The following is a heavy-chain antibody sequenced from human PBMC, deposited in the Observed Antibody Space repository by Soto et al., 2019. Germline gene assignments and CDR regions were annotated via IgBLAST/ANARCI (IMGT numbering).Heavy chain of an antibody. CDR1: GFTFSVFA. J-gene: IGHJ4*02. D-gene: IGHD4-17*01. V-gene: IGHV3-23*01. CDR3: AKDSLDYGDYVH. CDR2: IGSTDI. Sequence: EVQLLESGGSLVQPGGSLRLSCAASGFTFSVFAMSWVRQAPGKGLEWVSTIGSTDIYYADAVKGRFTISRDNSRNTVSLQMNSLRADDTAVYYCAKDSLDYGDYVHWGQGTLVTVSS.